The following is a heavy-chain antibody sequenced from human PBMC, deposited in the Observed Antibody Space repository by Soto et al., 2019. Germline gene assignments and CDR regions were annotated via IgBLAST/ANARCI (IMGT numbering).Heavy chain of an antibody. J-gene: IGHJ4*01. CDR1: GITFDDFA. V-gene: IGHV3-49*04. CDR3: NGPESHDTAYFSLY. D-gene: IGHD1-1*01. CDR2: IRTQTYLGTT. Sequence: SLRLSCTGSGITFDDFAINWVRQPPGKGLEWVGLIRTQTYLGTTEYAAAVKGRHTISRDTSNGIAYLQMRSLRIEDSAVYYCNGPESHDTAYFSLYWGNGT.